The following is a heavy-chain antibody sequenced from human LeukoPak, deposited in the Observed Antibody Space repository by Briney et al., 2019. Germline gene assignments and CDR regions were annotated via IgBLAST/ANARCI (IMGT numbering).Heavy chain of an antibody. CDR3: AGYYDGSGFDY. Sequence: SETLSLTCTVSGGSISSYYWSWIRQPPGKGLEWIGYIYYSGSTNYNPSLKSRVTISVDTSKNQFSLKLSSVTAADTAVYYCAGYYDGSGFDYWGQGTLVTVSS. V-gene: IGHV4-59*01. J-gene: IGHJ4*02. D-gene: IGHD3-22*01. CDR1: GGSISSYY. CDR2: IYYSGST.